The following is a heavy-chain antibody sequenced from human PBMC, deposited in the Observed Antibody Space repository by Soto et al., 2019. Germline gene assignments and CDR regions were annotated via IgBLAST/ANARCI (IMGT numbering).Heavy chain of an antibody. J-gene: IGHJ4*02. CDR3: ASNQQPYTIFGVVITYYFDY. CDR1: GGTFSSYA. D-gene: IGHD3-3*01. V-gene: IGHV1-69*13. Sequence: GASVKVSCKASGGTFSSYAISWVRQAPGQGLEWMGGIIPIFGTANYAQKFQGRVTITADESTSTAYMELSSLRSEDTAVYYCASNQQPYTIFGVVITYYFDYWGQGTLVTVS. CDR2: IIPIFGTA.